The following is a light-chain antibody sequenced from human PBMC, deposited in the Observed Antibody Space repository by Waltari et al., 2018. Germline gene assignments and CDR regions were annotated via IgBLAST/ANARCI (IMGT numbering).Light chain of an antibody. V-gene: IGLV3-25*03. CDR2: KDT. CDR3: QSADTDNFGSYRF. J-gene: IGLJ2*01. CDR1: ALSRQH. Sequence: SSELTQPPSVSVSPGQTATITCSGDALSRQHVHWYQQKPCQAPILVIHKDTERPSGIPGRFTRLPPRPNVSLTIAGVEGEDEADYYCQSADTDNFGSYRFFGAGTKLTVL.